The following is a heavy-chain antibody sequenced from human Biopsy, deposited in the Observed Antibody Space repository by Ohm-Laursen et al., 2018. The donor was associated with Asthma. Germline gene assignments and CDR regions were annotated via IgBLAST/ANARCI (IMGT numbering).Heavy chain of an antibody. J-gene: IGHJ3*02. V-gene: IGHV3-30*03. D-gene: IGHD3-22*01. Sequence: SLRLSCAASGFVFSQCGMHWVRQGPGKGLEWVALVSSDGHNKYYEDSVKGRFTISRDNSRNRLYLQINRPTVEDSAVYFCARQSGQDNGDSSAFDTWGQGTRVAVSS. CDR1: GFVFSQCG. CDR3: ARQSGQDNGDSSAFDT. CDR2: VSSDGHNK.